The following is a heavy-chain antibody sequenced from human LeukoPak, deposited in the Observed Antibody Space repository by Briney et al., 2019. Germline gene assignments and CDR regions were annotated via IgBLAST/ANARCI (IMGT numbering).Heavy chain of an antibody. D-gene: IGHD4-17*01. V-gene: IGHV3-7*01. J-gene: IGHJ6*03. CDR2: IKQDGSEK. CDR1: GFTFSSYW. Sequence: GGSLRLSCAASGFTFSSYWMSWVRQAPGKGLEWVANIKQDGSEKYYVDSVKGRFTISRDNAKNSLYLQMNSLRAEDTAVYYCARDGASDYYYMDVWGKGTTVTVSS. CDR3: ARDGASDYYYMDV.